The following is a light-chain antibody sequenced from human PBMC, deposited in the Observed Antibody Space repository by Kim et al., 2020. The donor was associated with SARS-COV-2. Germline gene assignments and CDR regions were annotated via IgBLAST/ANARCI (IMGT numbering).Light chain of an antibody. Sequence: SVVPGERATPSCRASQSVSSILAWYQQKPGQAPRLLIYGASTRATGIPAMFSGSGSGTEFTLTISSMQSEDFAVYYCQQYNNWWTFGQGTKVEIK. CDR3: QQYNNWWT. CDR2: GAS. V-gene: IGKV3-15*01. J-gene: IGKJ1*01. CDR1: QSVSSI.